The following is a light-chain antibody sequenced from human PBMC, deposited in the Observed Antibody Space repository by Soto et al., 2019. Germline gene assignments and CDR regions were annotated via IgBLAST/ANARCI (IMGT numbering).Light chain of an antibody. V-gene: IGLV2-14*01. CDR3: SSYTSSSTLYV. CDR1: SSDVGGYNY. Sequence: QSALTQPASVSGSPGQWITISCIGTSSDVGGYNYVSWYQQHPGKAPKLMIYDVSNRPSGVSNRFSGSKSGNTASLTISGLQAEDEADYYCSSYTSSSTLYVFGTGTKVTVL. J-gene: IGLJ1*01. CDR2: DVS.